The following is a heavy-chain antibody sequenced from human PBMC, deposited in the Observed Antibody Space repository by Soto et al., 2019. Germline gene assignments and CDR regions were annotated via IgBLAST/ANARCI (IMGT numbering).Heavy chain of an antibody. V-gene: IGHV3-30*03. J-gene: IGHJ4*02. CDR1: GFTFSSYG. D-gene: IGHD7-27*01. Sequence: PGGSLRLSCAASGFTFSSYGMHWVRQAPGKGLEWVAVISYDGTNKFYADSVKGRFTISRDNSKSTLYLQVDSLRPEDAAVYYCARDPKTSGGQHWAFNYFDSWGQGT. CDR3: ARDPKTSGGQHWAFNYFDS. CDR2: ISYDGTNK.